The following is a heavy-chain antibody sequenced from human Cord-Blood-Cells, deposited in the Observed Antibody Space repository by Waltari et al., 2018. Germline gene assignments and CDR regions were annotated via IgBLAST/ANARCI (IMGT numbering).Heavy chain of an antibody. Sequence: QVQLVQSGAEVKKPGASVKVSCKASGYTFTGYSMHWVRPAPGQGLEWMGRINPNSGGTNYAQKFQGRVTMTRDTSISTAYMELSRLRSDDTAVYYCVSGNDRGNNWFDPWGQGTLVTVSS. CDR3: VSGNDRGNNWFDP. CDR2: INPNSGGT. D-gene: IGHD3-10*01. V-gene: IGHV1-2*06. CDR1: GYTFTGYS. J-gene: IGHJ5*02.